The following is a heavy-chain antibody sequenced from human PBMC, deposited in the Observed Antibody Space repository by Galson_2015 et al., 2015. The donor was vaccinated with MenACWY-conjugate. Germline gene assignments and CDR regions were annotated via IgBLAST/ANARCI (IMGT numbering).Heavy chain of an antibody. CDR3: VRVVITDAALAGDDAVDV. Sequence: PALVKPTQPLTLTCTFSGFSLTTSGVGVGGIRQPPGKALEWLALIYWDDGTRYSPSLQTRLAITKDTARNQVVLTMDSMDPVDTATYYCVRVVITDAALAGDDAVDVWGLGTVVTVSS. J-gene: IGHJ3*01. CDR2: IYWDDGT. CDR1: GFSLTTSGVG. D-gene: IGHD1-14*01. V-gene: IGHV2-5*02.